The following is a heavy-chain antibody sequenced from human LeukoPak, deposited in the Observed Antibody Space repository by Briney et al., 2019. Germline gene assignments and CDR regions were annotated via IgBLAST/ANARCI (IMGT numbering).Heavy chain of an antibody. CDR2: VSYSGST. J-gene: IGHJ6*02. CDR3: ARDKWERFSFYGMDV. V-gene: IGHV4-39*02. Sequence: SETLSLTCTVSGGSISSSTYSWGWIRQPPGKGLEWIGIVSYSGSTHYNPSLKSRLYISVDTSKNQFSLRLSSVTAADTAVYYCARDKWERFSFYGMDVWGQGTTVTVSS. D-gene: IGHD3-3*01. CDR1: GGSISSSTYS.